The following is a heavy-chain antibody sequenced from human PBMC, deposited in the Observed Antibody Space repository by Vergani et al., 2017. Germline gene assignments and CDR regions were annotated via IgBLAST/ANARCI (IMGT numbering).Heavy chain of an antibody. CDR2: IRSKANSYAT. CDR1: GFTFSGSA. V-gene: IGHV3-73*01. Sequence: EVQLVESGGGLVQPGGSLKLSCAASGFTFSGSAMHWVRQASGKGLAWVGRIRSKANSYATAYDASVKGRLTISRDDSKNTAYLQMNSLKTEDTAVYYCTRRIVVVVAVTPYGMDVWGQGTTVTVSS. J-gene: IGHJ6*02. D-gene: IGHD2-15*01. CDR3: TRRIVVVVAVTPYGMDV.